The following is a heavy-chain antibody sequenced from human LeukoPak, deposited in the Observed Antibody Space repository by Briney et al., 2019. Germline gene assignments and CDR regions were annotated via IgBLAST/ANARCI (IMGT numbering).Heavy chain of an antibody. V-gene: IGHV3-74*01. Sequence: GGSLRLSCAASGFTFSSYWMHCVREAPGKGLVWVSRINSGGNSTSYADSVKGRFTISRDNAKNTLYLQMNSLRAEDTAVYYCAIIYGDYGFDYWGQGTLVTVSS. D-gene: IGHD4-17*01. CDR2: INSGGNST. J-gene: IGHJ4*02. CDR3: AIIYGDYGFDY. CDR1: GFTFSSYW.